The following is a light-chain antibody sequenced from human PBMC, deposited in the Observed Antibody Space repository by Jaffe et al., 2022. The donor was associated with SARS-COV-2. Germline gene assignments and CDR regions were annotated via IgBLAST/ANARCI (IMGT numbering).Light chain of an antibody. V-gene: IGLV2-8*01. J-gene: IGLJ2*01. CDR1: SSDVGAYSY. Sequence: HSALTQPPSASGSPGQSVTISCTGTSSDVGAYSYVSWYQQHPGKAPKLMIFEVSERPSGVPDRFSGSKSGNTASLTVSGLQAEDEADYYCSSYAGSKAIFGGGTKLTVL. CDR3: SSYAGSKAI. CDR2: EVS.